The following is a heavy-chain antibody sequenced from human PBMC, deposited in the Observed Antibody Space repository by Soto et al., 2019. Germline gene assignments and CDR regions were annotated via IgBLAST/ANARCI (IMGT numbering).Heavy chain of an antibody. V-gene: IGHV3-21*06. J-gene: IGHJ4*02. Sequence: EIQLVESGGDLVKSGWSLRLSCAASGLAFSSYTMNWVRQSPGKGLEWISSISSGGDSTHYADSVKGRFTVTRDSAKNSMFLQMNSLRVEDNAVYYCARDVSLVVILDYWGQGTLVTVSS. CDR3: ARDVSLVVILDY. CDR2: ISSGGDST. D-gene: IGHD2-15*01. CDR1: GLAFSSYT.